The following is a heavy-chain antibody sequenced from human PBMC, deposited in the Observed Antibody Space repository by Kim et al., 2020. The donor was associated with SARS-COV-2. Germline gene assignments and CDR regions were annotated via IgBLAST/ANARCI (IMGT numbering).Heavy chain of an antibody. J-gene: IGHJ4*02. V-gene: IGHV3-13*01. CDR3: ARVVYDSSGYYPAYYFDY. Sequence: KGRFTISRENAKNSLYLQMNSLRAGDTAVYYCARVVYDSSGYYPAYYFDYWGQGTLVTVSS. D-gene: IGHD3-22*01.